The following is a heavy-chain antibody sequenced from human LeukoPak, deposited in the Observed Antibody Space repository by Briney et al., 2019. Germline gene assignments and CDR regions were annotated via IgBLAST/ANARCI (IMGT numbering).Heavy chain of an antibody. CDR3: ARGYLAVAGDY. Sequence: GGSLRLSCAASGFTFSSYAMSWVRQAPGKGLEWVSGISDSGGYTYYADSVKGRFTISRDNSKNTLYLQMNSLRAEDTAVYYCARGYLAVAGDYWGQGTLVTVSS. D-gene: IGHD6-19*01. J-gene: IGHJ4*02. V-gene: IGHV3-23*01. CDR2: ISDSGGYT. CDR1: GFTFSSYA.